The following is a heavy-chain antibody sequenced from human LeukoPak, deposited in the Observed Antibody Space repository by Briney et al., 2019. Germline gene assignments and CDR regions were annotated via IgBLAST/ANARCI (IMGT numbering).Heavy chain of an antibody. CDR3: ARGIADPYSFDS. CDR1: GGSISTYY. V-gene: IGHV4-4*07. J-gene: IGHJ4*02. CDR2: IYSTGST. Sequence: PSETLSLTCTISGGSISTYYWSWIRQPAGKGLEWIGRIYSTGSTNYSPSLKSRVTMSVDKSKNQFSLNLSSVTAADTAVYYCARGIADPYSFDSWGQGILVTVSS. D-gene: IGHD6-13*01.